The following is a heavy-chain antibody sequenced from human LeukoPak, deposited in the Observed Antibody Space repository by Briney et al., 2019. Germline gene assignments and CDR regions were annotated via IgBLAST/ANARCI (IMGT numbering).Heavy chain of an antibody. J-gene: IGHJ4*02. D-gene: IGHD2-2*01. CDR2: IYYSGST. Sequence: SETLSLTCTVSGGSISSSSYYWGWLRQPPGKGLEWIGSIYYSGSTYYNPSLKSRVTISVDTSKNQFSLKLSSVTAADTAVYYCARGLRVDIVVVPAAPFDYWGQGTLVTVSS. CDR1: GGSISSSSYY. CDR3: ARGLRVDIVVVPAAPFDY. V-gene: IGHV4-39*07.